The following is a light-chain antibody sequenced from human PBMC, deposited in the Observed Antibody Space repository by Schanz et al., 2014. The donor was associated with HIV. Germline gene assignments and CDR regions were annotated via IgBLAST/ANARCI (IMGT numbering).Light chain of an antibody. CDR3: CSYAGSSTLV. Sequence: QSALTQPASVSGSPGQSITISCTGTSSDIGGYKYVSWYQHHPGKAPKLLIFDVDNRPSGVSNRFSGSKSGNTASLTISGLQAEDEADYYCCSYAGSSTLVFGGGTKLTVL. CDR1: SSDIGGYKY. J-gene: IGLJ2*01. V-gene: IGLV2-14*03. CDR2: DVD.